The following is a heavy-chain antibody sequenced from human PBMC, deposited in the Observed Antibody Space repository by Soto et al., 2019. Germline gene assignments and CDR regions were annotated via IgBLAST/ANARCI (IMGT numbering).Heavy chain of an antibody. V-gene: IGHV3-74*01. J-gene: IGHJ1*01. CDR3: ARDPQYSSSWYGYFQH. Sequence: GESLKISCAASGFTFSSYWMHWVRQAPGKGLVWVSRINSDGSSTSYADSVKGRFTISRDNAKNTLYLQMNSLRAEDTAVYYCARDPQYSSSWYGYFQHWGQGTLVTVSS. D-gene: IGHD6-13*01. CDR1: GFTFSSYW. CDR2: INSDGSST.